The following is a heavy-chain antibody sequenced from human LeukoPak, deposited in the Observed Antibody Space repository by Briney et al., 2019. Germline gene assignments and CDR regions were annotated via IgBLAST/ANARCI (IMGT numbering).Heavy chain of an antibody. V-gene: IGHV4-39*07. Sequence: PSETLSLTCTVSGDSISSSNYYWGWIRQPPGQGLEWVGEISLTGRTNYNPSLNGRVTMSLDESSNQLSLNLTSVTAADTAIYYCSRESGEFCPFGYWGQETLVIVPS. D-gene: IGHD3-16*01. CDR1: GDSISSSNYY. CDR3: SRESGEFCPFGY. J-gene: IGHJ4*02. CDR2: ISLTGRT.